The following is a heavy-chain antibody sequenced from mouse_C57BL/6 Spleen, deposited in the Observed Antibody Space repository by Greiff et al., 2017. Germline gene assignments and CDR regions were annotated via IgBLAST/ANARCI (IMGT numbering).Heavy chain of an antibody. V-gene: IGHV1-82*01. Sequence: QVQLQQSGPELVKPGASVKISCKASGYAFSSSWMNWVKQRPGKGLEWIGRIYPGDGDTNYNGKFKGKATLTADKSSNTAYMQLSRLTSEDSAVYFCARSFITTVVATEYFDVWGTGTTVTVSS. J-gene: IGHJ1*03. D-gene: IGHD1-1*01. CDR3: ARSFITTVVATEYFDV. CDR1: GYAFSSSW. CDR2: IYPGDGDT.